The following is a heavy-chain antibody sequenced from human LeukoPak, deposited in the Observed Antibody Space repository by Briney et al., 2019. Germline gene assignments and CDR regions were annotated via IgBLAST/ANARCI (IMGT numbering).Heavy chain of an antibody. J-gene: IGHJ4*02. CDR1: GYSISSGYY. CDR3: ARLYYSYGIMDFDY. CDR2: IYHSGST. D-gene: IGHD5-18*01. Sequence: PSETLSLTCAVSGYSISSGYYWGWIRQPPGKGLEWIGSIYHSGSTYYTTSLKSRVTLSVDTSKNQFSLKLSSVTAADTAVYYCARLYYSYGIMDFDYWGQGTLVTVSS. V-gene: IGHV4-38-2*01.